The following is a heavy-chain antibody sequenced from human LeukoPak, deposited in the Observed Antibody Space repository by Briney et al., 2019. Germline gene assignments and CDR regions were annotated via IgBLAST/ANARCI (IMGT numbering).Heavy chain of an antibody. V-gene: IGHV4-61*02. Sequence: SQTLSLTCTVSGGSISSDSYYWSWIRQPAGKGLEWIGRIYTSGSTNYSPSLKSRVTISVDTSKNQFSLKLSSVTAADTAVYYCARIRYFDWLSRFDDAFDIWGQGTMVTVSS. CDR2: IYTSGST. D-gene: IGHD3-9*01. CDR1: GGSISSDSYY. J-gene: IGHJ3*02. CDR3: ARIRYFDWLSRFDDAFDI.